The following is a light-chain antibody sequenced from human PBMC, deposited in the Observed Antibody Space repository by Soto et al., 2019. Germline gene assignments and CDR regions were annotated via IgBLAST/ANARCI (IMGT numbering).Light chain of an antibody. CDR2: GAS. Sequence: EIVLTQSPGTLSLSPGERATLSCRASQSVSSSYLAWYQQKPGQAPRLLIYGASSRATGIPDRFSGSGSGTDFTLTISRLEPEDFAVYYCQQRSAWPPTFGQGTRLETK. V-gene: IGKV3D-20*02. CDR1: QSVSSSY. J-gene: IGKJ5*01. CDR3: QQRSAWPPT.